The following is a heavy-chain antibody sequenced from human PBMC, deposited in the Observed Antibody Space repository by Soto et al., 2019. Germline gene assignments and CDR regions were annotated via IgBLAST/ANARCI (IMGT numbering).Heavy chain of an antibody. Sequence: PGGSLRLSCAASGFTFSSYWMSWVRQAPGKGLEWVANIKQDGSEKYYVDSVKGRFTISRDNAKNSLYLQMNSLRAEDTAVYYCARGPGIAVAGPIFWDYWGQGTLVTVSS. CDR3: ARGPGIAVAGPIFWDY. CDR1: GFTFSSYW. D-gene: IGHD6-19*01. V-gene: IGHV3-7*01. CDR2: IKQDGSEK. J-gene: IGHJ4*02.